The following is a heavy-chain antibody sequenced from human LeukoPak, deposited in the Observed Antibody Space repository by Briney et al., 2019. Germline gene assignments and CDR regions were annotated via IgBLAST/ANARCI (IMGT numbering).Heavy chain of an antibody. CDR3: ARRSPAAGILGWFDP. V-gene: IGHV4-38-2*01. CDR1: GYSISSGFY. CDR2: IYHSGST. Sequence: SGTLSLTCAVSGYSISSGFYWGWIRQSPGKGLEGFGSIYHSGSTYYNPSLKSRVTISLNASKNQLSLKLSPVTAADTAVYYCARRSPAAGILGWFDPWGQGTLVTVSP. D-gene: IGHD6-13*01. J-gene: IGHJ5*02.